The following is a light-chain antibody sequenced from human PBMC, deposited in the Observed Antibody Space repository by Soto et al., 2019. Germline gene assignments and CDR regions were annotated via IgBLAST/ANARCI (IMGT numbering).Light chain of an antibody. CDR2: GAS. Sequence: DIQLTQSPSFLSASVGDRVTITCRASQGIDSYLAWYQQKPGKAPNVLFYGASTLQSGVPSRFSGSGSGTEFTLRISSLQPEDFATYYCQQLHSYPLTFGGGTKVGIK. V-gene: IGKV1-9*01. J-gene: IGKJ4*01. CDR1: QGIDSY. CDR3: QQLHSYPLT.